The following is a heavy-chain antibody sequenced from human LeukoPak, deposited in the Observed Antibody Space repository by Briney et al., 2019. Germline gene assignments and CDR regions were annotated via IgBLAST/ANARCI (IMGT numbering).Heavy chain of an antibody. V-gene: IGHV3-66*01. CDR1: GFTVSSNY. CDR2: IYSGDNT. CDR3: AREPAAAGLFDY. J-gene: IGHJ4*02. D-gene: IGHD6-13*01. Sequence: GGSLRLSCAASGFTVSSNYMSWVRQAPGKGLEWVSVIYSGDNTYYADSVKGRFTISRDNSKNTLYLQMNSLRAEDTAVYYCAREPAAAGLFDYWGQGTLVTVSS.